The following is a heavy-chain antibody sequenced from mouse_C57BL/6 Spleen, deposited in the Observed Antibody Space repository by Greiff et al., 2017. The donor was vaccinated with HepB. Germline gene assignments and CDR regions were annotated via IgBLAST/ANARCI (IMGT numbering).Heavy chain of an antibody. CDR2: IDPSDSYT. CDR3: ARFITTGFDY. D-gene: IGHD1-1*01. J-gene: IGHJ2*01. Sequence: VQLQQPGAELVKPGASVKLSCKASGYTFTSYWMQWVKQRPGQGLEWIGEIDPSDSYTNYNQKFKGKATLTVDTSSSTAYMQLSSLTSEDSAVYYCARFITTGFDYWGQGTTLTVSS. V-gene: IGHV1-50*01. CDR1: GYTFTSYW.